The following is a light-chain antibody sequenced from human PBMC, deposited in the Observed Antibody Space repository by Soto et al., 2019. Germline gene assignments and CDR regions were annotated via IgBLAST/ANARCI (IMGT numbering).Light chain of an antibody. CDR2: EDS. CDR1: SSDVGSYNL. CDR3: CSYAGSRTWV. Sequence: QSALTQPASVSGSPGQSITISCTGTSSDVGSYNLVSWYQQHPGKAPKVIVYEDSKRPSGVSNHFSGSKSGNTASLTISGLQAEDEADYYCCSYAGSRTWVFGGGTKLTVL. J-gene: IGLJ3*02. V-gene: IGLV2-23*01.